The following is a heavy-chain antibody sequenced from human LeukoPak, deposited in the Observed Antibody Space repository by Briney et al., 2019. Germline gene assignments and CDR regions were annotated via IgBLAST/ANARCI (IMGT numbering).Heavy chain of an antibody. CDR2: IIPIFGTA. Sequence: GASVKVSCKASGGTFSSYAISWVRQAPGQGLEWMGGIIPIFGTANYAQKFQGRVTVTADKSTSTAYMELSSLRSEDTAVYYCAREPFGLSTNKRWFDPWGQGTLVTVSS. CDR1: GGTFSSYA. J-gene: IGHJ5*02. D-gene: IGHD2-2*01. CDR3: AREPFGLSTNKRWFDP. V-gene: IGHV1-69*06.